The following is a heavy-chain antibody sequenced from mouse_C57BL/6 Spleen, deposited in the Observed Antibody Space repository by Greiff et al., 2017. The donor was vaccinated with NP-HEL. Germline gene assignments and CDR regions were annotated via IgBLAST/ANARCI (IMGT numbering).Heavy chain of an antibody. Sequence: VQLQQPGAELVRPGSSVKLSCKASGYTFTSYWMHWVKQRPIQGLEWIGNIDPSDSETHYNQKFKGKATLTVDKSSSTAYMQLSSLTSEDSADYYCAKCYCSSSYGFADWGQGTLVTVAA. J-gene: IGHJ3*01. CDR3: AKCYCSSSYGFAD. CDR1: GYTFTSYW. CDR2: IDPSDSET. V-gene: IGHV1-52*01. D-gene: IGHD1-1*01.